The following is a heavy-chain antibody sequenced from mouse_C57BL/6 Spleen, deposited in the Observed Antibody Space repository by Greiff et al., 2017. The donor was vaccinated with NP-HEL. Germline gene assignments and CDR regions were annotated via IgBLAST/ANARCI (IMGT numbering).Heavy chain of an antibody. CDR1: GYTFTSYW. J-gene: IGHJ2*01. CDR3: ARSCYYVDY. CDR2: IDPSDSET. V-gene: IGHV1-52*01. Sequence: QVQLKQPGAELVRPGSSVKLSCKASGYTFTSYWMHWVKQRPIQGLEWIGNIDPSDSETHYNQQFKDKATLTVDKSSSTAYLQLSSLTSEDSAVYYGARSCYYVDYWGQGTTLTVSS.